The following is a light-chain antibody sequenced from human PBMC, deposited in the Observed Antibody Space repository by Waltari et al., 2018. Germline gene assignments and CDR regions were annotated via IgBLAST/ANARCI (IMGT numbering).Light chain of an antibody. CDR1: SGHSSNV. V-gene: IGLV4-69*01. CDR2: VNSDGSH. J-gene: IGLJ3*02. Sequence: SVRLTCTLSSGHSSNVIAWHQQQPEKGPRYLMRVNSDGSHSKGDEIPDRFSGSSSGAERYLTISSLQSEDEADYYCQTGGHGTWVFGGGTKLTVL. CDR3: QTGGHGTWV.